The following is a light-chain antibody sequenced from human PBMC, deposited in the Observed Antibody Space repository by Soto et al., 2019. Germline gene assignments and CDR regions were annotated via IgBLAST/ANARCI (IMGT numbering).Light chain of an antibody. CDR3: QQSYSTPQT. V-gene: IGKV1-39*01. Sequence: DIQMTQSPSSLSASVGDRVAITCRASQSISSYLNWYQQKPGQAPKLLIYATTNLQSGVPSKFSGSGSGTDFTLTISSLQPEDFATYHCQQSYSTPQTFGQGTKVDIK. CDR1: QSISSY. CDR2: ATT. J-gene: IGKJ1*01.